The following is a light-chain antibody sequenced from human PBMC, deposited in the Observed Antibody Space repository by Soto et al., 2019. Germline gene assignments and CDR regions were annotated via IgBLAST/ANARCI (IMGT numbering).Light chain of an antibody. V-gene: IGLV2-8*01. CDR1: SSDVGDNY. J-gene: IGLJ2*01. CDR3: SAYAGSNNLV. CDR2: EVS. Sequence: QSALTQPPSASGSPGQSVTISCTGTSSDVGDNYVSCYQQHLGKAPKLIIYEVSQRPSGVPDRFSGSKSGNTASLTVSGLQAEDEADYYCSAYAGSNNLVFGSGTKLTVL.